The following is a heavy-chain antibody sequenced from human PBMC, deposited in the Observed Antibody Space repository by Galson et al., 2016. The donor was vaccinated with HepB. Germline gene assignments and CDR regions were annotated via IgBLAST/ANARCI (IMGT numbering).Heavy chain of an antibody. CDR2: IYHSGNT. Sequence: SETLSLTCAVSGGSISSSNWWSWVRQTPGKGLEWIGEIYHSGNTNYNPSLKGRVTISVDESQNQFFLKLSSVTAADSAIYYCARDCSGGSCFSGMDVWGQGTTVTVSS. CDR1: GGSISSSNW. J-gene: IGHJ6*02. CDR3: ARDCSGGSCFSGMDV. D-gene: IGHD2-15*01. V-gene: IGHV4-4*02.